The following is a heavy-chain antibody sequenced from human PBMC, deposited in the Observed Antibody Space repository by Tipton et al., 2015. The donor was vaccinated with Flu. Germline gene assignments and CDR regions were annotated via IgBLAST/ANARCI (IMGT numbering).Heavy chain of an antibody. V-gene: IGHV3-23*01. D-gene: IGHD7-27*01. CDR1: GFTFSSYV. Sequence: SLRLSCAASGFTFSSYVMNWVRQAPGKGLEWVSGISGNDGSTYYADSVKGRFTISRDNSKNTLYLQMNSLRAEDTALYYCAKKDRLTAMNAFDIWGQGTMVIVSS. J-gene: IGHJ3*02. CDR2: ISGNDGST. CDR3: AKKDRLTAMNAFDI.